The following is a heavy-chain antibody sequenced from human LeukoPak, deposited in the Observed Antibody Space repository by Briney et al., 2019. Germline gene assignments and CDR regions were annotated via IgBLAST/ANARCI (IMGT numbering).Heavy chain of an antibody. CDR3: AREQWLDY. J-gene: IGHJ4*02. Sequence: GGSLRLSCAASGFTVSSNYMSWVRQAPGKGLEWVSVMSSGGSPYYAVSVKGRFTISRDDSKNTLYLQMNILRAEDTAVYFCAREQWLDYWGQGTLVTVSS. V-gene: IGHV3-53*01. CDR2: MSSGGSP. D-gene: IGHD6-19*01. CDR1: GFTVSSNY.